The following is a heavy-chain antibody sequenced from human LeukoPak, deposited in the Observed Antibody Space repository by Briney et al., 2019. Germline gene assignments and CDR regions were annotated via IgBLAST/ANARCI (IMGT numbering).Heavy chain of an antibody. J-gene: IGHJ5*02. V-gene: IGHV4-4*07. CDR1: GDSISRYY. CDR2: IYNGGII. CDR3: ARDSGTTGEVKFDP. D-gene: IGHD3-10*01. Sequence: SETLSLTCTVSGDSISRYYWSWIRQPAGKGLEWIGRIYNGGIITYNPSLKSRVTMSIDTSNNQFSLRLRFVTAADTAVYYCARDSGTTGEVKFDPWGQGTLITVSS.